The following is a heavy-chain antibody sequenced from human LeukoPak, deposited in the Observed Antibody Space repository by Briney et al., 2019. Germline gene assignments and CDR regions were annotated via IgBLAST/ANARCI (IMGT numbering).Heavy chain of an antibody. CDR3: GSFSSGYYPFDY. CDR2: ISYDGSNK. CDR1: GFTFSSYA. Sequence: GGSLRLSCAASGFTFSSYAMHWVRQAPGKGLEWVAVISYDGSNKYYADSVKGRFTISRDNSKNTLYLQMNSLRAEDTAVYYCGSFSSGYYPFDYWGQGTLVTVSS. V-gene: IGHV3-30-3*01. J-gene: IGHJ4*02. D-gene: IGHD3-22*01.